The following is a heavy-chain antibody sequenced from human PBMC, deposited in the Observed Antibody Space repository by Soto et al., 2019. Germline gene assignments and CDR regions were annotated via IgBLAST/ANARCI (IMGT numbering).Heavy chain of an antibody. CDR3: SRPSDVWNSYDPNSFQY. Sequence: GESLKISCKVSGYRFSRHWIGWVRQMPGKGLEWMGVIYPDDAETRYSPSFEGQVTISVDKSISTAYLQWSSLQASDTAMYYCSRPSDVWNSYDPNSFQYWGEGALVTAPQ. V-gene: IGHV5-51*01. D-gene: IGHD3-3*01. J-gene: IGHJ1*01. CDR1: GYRFSRHW. CDR2: IYPDDAET.